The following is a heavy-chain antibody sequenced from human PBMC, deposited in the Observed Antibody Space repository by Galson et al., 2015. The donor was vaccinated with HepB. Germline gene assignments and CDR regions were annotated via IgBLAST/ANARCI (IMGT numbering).Heavy chain of an antibody. D-gene: IGHD1-14*01. CDR3: ASEIPGGSVDLQD. CDR2: IKTDGSEK. CDR1: GFTFRSYW. J-gene: IGHJ1*01. Sequence: SLRLSCAASGFTFRSYWMSWVRQAPGKGLEWVANIKTDGSEKNYVDSVKGRFTISRDNAKNSLYLQMNSLRDEDTAVYYCASEIPGGSVDLQDWGQGTLVTVSS. V-gene: IGHV3-7*01.